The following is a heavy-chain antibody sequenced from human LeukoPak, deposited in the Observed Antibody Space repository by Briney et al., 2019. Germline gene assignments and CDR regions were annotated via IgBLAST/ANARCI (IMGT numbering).Heavy chain of an antibody. CDR2: MNPNSGNT. Sequence: VASVKVSCKASGYTFTSYDINWVRQATGQGLEWMGWMNPNSGNTGYAQKFQGRVTMTTDTSTSTAYMELRSLRSDDTAVYYCARVPGAFYGSGSRYYYYYMDVWGKGTTVTISS. V-gene: IGHV1-8*02. J-gene: IGHJ6*03. CDR1: GYTFTSYD. D-gene: IGHD3-10*01. CDR3: ARVPGAFYGSGSRYYYYYMDV.